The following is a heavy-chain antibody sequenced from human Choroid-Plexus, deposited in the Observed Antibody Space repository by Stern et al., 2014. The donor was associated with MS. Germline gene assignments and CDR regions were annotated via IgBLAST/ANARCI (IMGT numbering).Heavy chain of an antibody. CDR1: GFTFGSCA. CDR2: VSYDGSNK. V-gene: IGHV3-30*18. Sequence: VQLVESGGGVVQPGRPLRISCVASGFTFGSCALHWVRQAPGQGLEWVAGVSYDGSNKYYADSVKGRFTISRDNSQNTLYMQMSSLRPEDTAVYYCAKDRQYFTYFFDHWGQGSLVTVSS. J-gene: IGHJ5*02. CDR3: AKDRQYFTYFFDH. D-gene: IGHD2/OR15-2a*01.